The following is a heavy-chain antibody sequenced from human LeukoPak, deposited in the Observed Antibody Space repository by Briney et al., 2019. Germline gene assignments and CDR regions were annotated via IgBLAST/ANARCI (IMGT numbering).Heavy chain of an antibody. V-gene: IGHV3-13*01. D-gene: IGHD3-16*01. CDR2: IGTAGEI. CDR3: ARGGYTTSYFWVY. J-gene: IGHJ4*02. Sequence: GGSLRLSCAASGFTFSSYDIHWVRQATGKGLEWVSGIGTAGEIYYPGSVKGRFTISRENAKNSLYLQMNSLRAGDTAVYRCARGGYTTSYFWVYWGQGTLVTVSS. CDR1: GFTFSSYD.